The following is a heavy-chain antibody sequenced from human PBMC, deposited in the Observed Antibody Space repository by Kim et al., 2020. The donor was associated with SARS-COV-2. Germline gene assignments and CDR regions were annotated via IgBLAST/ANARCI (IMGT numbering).Heavy chain of an antibody. V-gene: IGHV4-31*03. Sequence: SETLSLTCTVSGGSISSGGYYWSWIRQHPGKGLEWLGYIYYSGSTYYNPSLKRRVTISVDTSKNQFSLKLSSVTAADTAVYYCARGQGLITMIVVVVGAFDYWGQGTLVTVSS. J-gene: IGHJ4*02. D-gene: IGHD3-22*01. CDR3: ARGQGLITMIVVVVGAFDY. CDR2: IYYSGST. CDR1: GGSISSGGYY.